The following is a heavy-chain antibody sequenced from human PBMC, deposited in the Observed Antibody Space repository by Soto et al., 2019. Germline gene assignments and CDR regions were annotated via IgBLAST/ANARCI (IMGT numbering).Heavy chain of an antibody. V-gene: IGHV3-64*02. CDR1: GFTFSSYT. Sequence: GWSLRLSCAASGFTFSSYTMHWVRQAPGKGLEYVSAISSNGDSTYYADSVKGRFTISRDNSKNTLYLQMGSLRAEDMAVYYCATKEGFDYWGQGTLVTVSS. CDR3: ATKEGFDY. J-gene: IGHJ4*02. CDR2: ISSNGDST.